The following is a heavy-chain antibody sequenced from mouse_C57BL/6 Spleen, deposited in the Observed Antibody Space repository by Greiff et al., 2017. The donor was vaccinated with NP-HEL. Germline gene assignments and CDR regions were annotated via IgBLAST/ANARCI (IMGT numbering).Heavy chain of an antibody. J-gene: IGHJ4*01. CDR1: GYAFSSSW. CDR2: IYPGDGDT. CDR3: ARSGSYGWGAMDY. Sequence: VQLQQSGPELVKPGASVKISCKASGYAFSSSWMNWVKQRPGKGLEWIGRIYPGDGDTNYNGKFKGKATLTADKSSSTAYMQLSSLTSEDSAVYFCARSGSYGWGAMDYWGQGTSVTVSS. V-gene: IGHV1-82*01. D-gene: IGHD1-1*01.